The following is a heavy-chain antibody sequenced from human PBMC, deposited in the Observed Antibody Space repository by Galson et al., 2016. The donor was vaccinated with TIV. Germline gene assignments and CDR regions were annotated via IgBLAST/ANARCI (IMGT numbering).Heavy chain of an antibody. D-gene: IGHD6-13*01. CDR1: GFTFETYA. CDR3: AKGGSWYDY. Sequence: SLRLSCAASGFTFETYAMTWVRQAPGKGLEWVSVISGSADRADRAYYADSVGGRFTISRDNSKNTGFLEMNSLTVEDTAVCYCAKGGSWYDYWGPGTLVTVSS. J-gene: IGHJ4*02. V-gene: IGHV3-23*01. CDR2: ISGSADRADRA.